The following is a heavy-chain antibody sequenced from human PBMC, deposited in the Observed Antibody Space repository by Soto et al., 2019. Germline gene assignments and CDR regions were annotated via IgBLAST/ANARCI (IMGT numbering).Heavy chain of an antibody. CDR1: GGTFSSYA. Sequence: SVKVSCKASGGTFSSYAISWVRQAPGQGLEWMGGIIPIFGTANYAQKFQGRVTITADESTSTAYMELSSLRSEDTAVYYCATGRITMVRGVTYYYYYGMDVWGQGTTVTVS. J-gene: IGHJ6*02. D-gene: IGHD3-10*01. V-gene: IGHV1-69*13. CDR2: IIPIFGTA. CDR3: ATGRITMVRGVTYYYYYGMDV.